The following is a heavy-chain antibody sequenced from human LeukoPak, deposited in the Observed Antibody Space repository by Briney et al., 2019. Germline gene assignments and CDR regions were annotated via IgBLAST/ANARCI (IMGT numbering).Heavy chain of an antibody. CDR3: ARGRRWLQLAFLGAY. J-gene: IGHJ4*02. D-gene: IGHD5-24*01. CDR2: INPNSGGT. Sequence: ASVKVSCKASGYTFTGYYMHWVRQAPGQGLEWMGRINPNSGGTNYAQKFQGRVTMTRDTSISTAYMELSRLRSDDTAVYYCARGRRWLQLAFLGAYWGQGTLVTVSS. V-gene: IGHV1-2*06. CDR1: GYTFTGYY.